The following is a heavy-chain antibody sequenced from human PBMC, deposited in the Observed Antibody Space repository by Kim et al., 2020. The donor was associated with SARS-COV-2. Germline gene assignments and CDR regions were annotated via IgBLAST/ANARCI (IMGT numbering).Heavy chain of an antibody. CDR3: ARQRGAGSYYYYYYMDV. Sequence: PKSRVTISVDTSKNQFSLKLSSVTAADTAVYYCARQRGAGSYYYYYYMDVWGKGTTVTVSS. J-gene: IGHJ6*03. D-gene: IGHD1-26*01. V-gene: IGHV4-39*01.